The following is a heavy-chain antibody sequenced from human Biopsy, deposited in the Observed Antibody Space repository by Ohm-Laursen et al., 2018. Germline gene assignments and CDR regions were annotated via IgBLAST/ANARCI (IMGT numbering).Heavy chain of an antibody. CDR3: ATVRGLVWFGELIA. D-gene: IGHD3-10*01. V-gene: IGHV1-69*06. CDR1: LGTFSASG. J-gene: IGHJ5*02. CDR2: IIPIFQTT. Sequence: SVKVSCKVILGTFSASGISWVRLAPGHGLEFVGGIIPIFQTTHYAQSFQGRVTIVAGKSTSTAYMELSSLRPDDTAIYYCATVRGLVWFGELIAWGQGTLVTVSS.